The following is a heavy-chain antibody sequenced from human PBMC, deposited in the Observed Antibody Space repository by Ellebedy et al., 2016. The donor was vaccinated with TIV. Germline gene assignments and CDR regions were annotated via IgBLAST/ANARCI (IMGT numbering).Heavy chain of an antibody. CDR3: AKDRLRDGGYSEGFDY. CDR2: MRNAGNE. CDR1: GFTFSPYG. D-gene: IGHD4-17*01. J-gene: IGHJ4*01. Sequence: PGGSLRLSCAASGFTFSPYGMHWVRQAPGKGLECVAFMRNAGNEYYADSVKGRFTISRDNSRNTLYLQMTSLRVDDTALYYCAKDRLRDGGYSEGFDYWGHGTLVTVSS. V-gene: IGHV3-30*02.